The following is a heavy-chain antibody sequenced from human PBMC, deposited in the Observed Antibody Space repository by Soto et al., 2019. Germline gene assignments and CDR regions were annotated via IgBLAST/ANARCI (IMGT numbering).Heavy chain of an antibody. Sequence: QVQLRESGPGLVKPSQTLSLTCSVSGASVAGGSYYWSWVRQPPGKGLEWIGYIPSRGRPFYNPSLTSRGTVSADTSKNQLSLQLTSVTAADTAVYYCARDTYSGYDFGIWGQGTLVTVSS. V-gene: IGHV4-30-4*01. CDR2: IPSRGRP. J-gene: IGHJ4*02. CDR3: ARDTYSGYDFGI. CDR1: GASVAGGSYY. D-gene: IGHD5-12*01.